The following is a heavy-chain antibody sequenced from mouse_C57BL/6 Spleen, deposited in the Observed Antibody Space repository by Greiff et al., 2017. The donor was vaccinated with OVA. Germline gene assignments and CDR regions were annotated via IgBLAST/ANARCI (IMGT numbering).Heavy chain of an antibody. CDR3: TRDGYYVDYAMDY. Sequence: EVQVVESGEGLVKPGGSLKLSCAASGFTFSSYAMSWVRQTPEKRLEWVAYISSGGDYIYYADTVKGRFTISRDNARNTLYLQMSSLKSEDTAMYYCTRDGYYVDYAMDYWGQGTSVTVSS. D-gene: IGHD2-3*01. CDR2: ISSGGDYI. J-gene: IGHJ4*01. V-gene: IGHV5-9-1*02. CDR1: GFTFSSYA.